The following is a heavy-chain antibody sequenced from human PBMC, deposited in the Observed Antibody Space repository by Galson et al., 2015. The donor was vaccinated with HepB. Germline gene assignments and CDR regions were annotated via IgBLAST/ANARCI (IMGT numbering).Heavy chain of an antibody. D-gene: IGHD2-21*01. V-gene: IGHV1-3*01. Sequence: SCKASGYTFTSYAMHWVRQAPGQRLEWMGWINAGNGNTKYSQKFQGRVTITRDTSASTAYMELSSLRSEDTAVYYCARLKGGDWRFDPWGQGTLVTVSS. CDR2: INAGNGNT. CDR1: GYTFTSYA. J-gene: IGHJ5*02. CDR3: ARLKGGDWRFDP.